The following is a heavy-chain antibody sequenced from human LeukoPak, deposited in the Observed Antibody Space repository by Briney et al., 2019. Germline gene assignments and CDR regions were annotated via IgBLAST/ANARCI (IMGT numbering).Heavy chain of an antibody. CDR2: FDPEEGET. J-gene: IGHJ6*04. V-gene: IGHV1-24*01. D-gene: IGHD3-10*01. CDR1: GHTLTELS. CDR3: ATILRVRGAMDV. Sequence: ASVEVSCKVYGHTLTELSMHWVRQAPGKGLEWIGGFDPEEGETIYAQKFQGRVTMTDDTSTDTAYMELSSLRSEDTAVYYCATILRVRGAMDVWGKGTTVTISS.